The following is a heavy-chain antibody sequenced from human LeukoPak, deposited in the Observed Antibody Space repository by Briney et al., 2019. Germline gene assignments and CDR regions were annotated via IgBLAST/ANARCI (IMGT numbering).Heavy chain of an antibody. J-gene: IGHJ6*03. D-gene: IGHD6-13*01. Sequence: PSETLSLTCTVSGGSISSYYWSWIRQPPGKGLEWIGYIYYSGSTNYNPSLKSRVTISVDTSKNQFSLKLSSVTAADTAVYYCARGGYSSSWDDYYYYYMDVWGKGTTVTVSS. V-gene: IGHV4-59*01. CDR1: GGSISSYY. CDR2: IYYSGST. CDR3: ARGGYSSSWDDYYYYYMDV.